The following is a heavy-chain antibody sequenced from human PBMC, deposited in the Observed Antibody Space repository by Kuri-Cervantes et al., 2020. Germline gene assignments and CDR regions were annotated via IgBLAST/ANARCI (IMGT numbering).Heavy chain of an antibody. CDR1: GDSINSDNW. CDR3: ARVRSGYYDRQGFDY. CDR2: IYRSGSP. D-gene: IGHD3-22*01. V-gene: IGHV4-38-2*02. Sequence: SETLSLTCTVSGDSINSDNWWSWIRQPPGKGLEWIGSIYRSGSPSYNPSLKSRVTISVDTSKNEFSLKLSSVTAADTAVYYCARVRSGYYDRQGFDYWGQGTLVTVSS. J-gene: IGHJ4*02.